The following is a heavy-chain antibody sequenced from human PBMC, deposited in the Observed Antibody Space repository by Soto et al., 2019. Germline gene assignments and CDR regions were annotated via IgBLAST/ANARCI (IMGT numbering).Heavy chain of an antibody. CDR1: GYTFTSYY. CDR2: INPSGGST. J-gene: IGHJ6*02. V-gene: IGHV1-46*01. D-gene: IGHD1-26*01. Sequence: ASVKVSCKASGYTFTSYYMHWVRQAPGQGLEWMGIINPSGGSTSYAQKFQGRVTMTRDTSTSTVYMELSSLRSEDTAVYYCVRDEKWELLQSYYYYGMDVWGQGTTVTVSS. CDR3: VRDEKWELLQSYYYYGMDV.